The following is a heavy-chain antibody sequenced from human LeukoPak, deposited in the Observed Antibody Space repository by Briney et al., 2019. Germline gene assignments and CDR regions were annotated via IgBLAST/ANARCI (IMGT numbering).Heavy chain of an antibody. CDR1: GGSISSSSYY. CDR2: IYYSEST. CDR3: ARQPLESPYYDFWSGYYIGDY. J-gene: IGHJ4*02. Sequence: SETLSLTCTVSGGSISSSSYYWGWIRQPPGKGLEWIGSIYYSESTYYNPSLKSRVTISVDTSKNQFSLKLSSVTAADTAVYYCARQPLESPYYDFWSGYYIGDYWGQGTLVTVSS. D-gene: IGHD3-3*01. V-gene: IGHV4-39*01.